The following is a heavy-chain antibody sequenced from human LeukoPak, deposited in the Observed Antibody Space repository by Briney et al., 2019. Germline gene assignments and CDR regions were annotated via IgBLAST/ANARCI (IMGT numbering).Heavy chain of an antibody. V-gene: IGHV3-23*01. J-gene: IGHJ4*02. Sequence: GGSLRLSCAASGFTFSDSAMNWVRQAPGKGLEWVSGITASGDGTYYADSVKGRFTISRDNSKNTLYLQVNSLRAEDTAVYYCGKGQWLVPTEHWGQGTLVTVSS. D-gene: IGHD6-19*01. CDR3: GKGQWLVPTEH. CDR2: ITASGDGT. CDR1: GFTFSDSA.